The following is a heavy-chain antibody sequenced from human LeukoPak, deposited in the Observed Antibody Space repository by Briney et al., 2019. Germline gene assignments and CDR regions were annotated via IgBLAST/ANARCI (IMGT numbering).Heavy chain of an antibody. CDR3: ARLSRIATAGAYSYHSLDI. Sequence: SETLSLTCTVSGGSINDHAWCWIRQPPGRGLEWIGGVYYTGSSEYNASLKSRLTTSTDTSNNQLSLKVTSVTAADTAIYSCARLSRIATAGAYSYHSLDIWGQGTTVTVSS. V-gene: IGHV4-59*11. CDR2: VYYTGSS. D-gene: IGHD6-13*01. J-gene: IGHJ6*02. CDR1: GGSINDHA.